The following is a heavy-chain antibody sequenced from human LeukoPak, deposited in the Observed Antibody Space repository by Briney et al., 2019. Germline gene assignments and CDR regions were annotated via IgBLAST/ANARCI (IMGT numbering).Heavy chain of an antibody. Sequence: ASVKVSCKASGGTFSSYAISWVRQAPGQGLEWMGRIIPILGIANYAQKFQGRVTITADKSTSTAYMELSSLRSEDTAVYYCARGNWNDGRYYYYGMDVWGQGTTVTASS. CDR3: ARGNWNDGRYYYYGMDV. D-gene: IGHD1-20*01. V-gene: IGHV1-69*04. J-gene: IGHJ6*02. CDR1: GGTFSSYA. CDR2: IIPILGIA.